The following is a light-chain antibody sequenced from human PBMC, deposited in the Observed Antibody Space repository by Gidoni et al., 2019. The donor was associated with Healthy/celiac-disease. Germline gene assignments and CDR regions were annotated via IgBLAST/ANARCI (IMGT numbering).Light chain of an antibody. CDR1: QSISSW. Sequence: DIQMIQSSSTLSASVGDRVTITCRDSQSISSWLAWYQQKPGKAPKLLIYDASSLESGVPSRFSGSGSGTEFTLTISSLQPDDFATYYCQQYNSYWTFGQGTKVEIK. CDR2: DAS. J-gene: IGKJ1*01. CDR3: QQYNSYWT. V-gene: IGKV1-5*01.